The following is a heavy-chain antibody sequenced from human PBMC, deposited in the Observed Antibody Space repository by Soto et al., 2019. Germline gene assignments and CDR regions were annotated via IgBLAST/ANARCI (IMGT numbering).Heavy chain of an antibody. CDR3: ARDRSDSSRADSFDI. D-gene: IGHD6-25*01. CDR1: GFTVSNTY. V-gene: IGHV3-53*01. J-gene: IGHJ3*02. Sequence: EVQLVESGGGLIQPGGSLRLSCAVSGFTVSNTYMSWVRQAPGKGLEWISVIYRGLATYYADSVKGRFTISRDDSRNTVYLQINSLTTEDTAVYLCARDRSDSSRADSFDIWGQGTMVTVSS. CDR2: IYRGLAT.